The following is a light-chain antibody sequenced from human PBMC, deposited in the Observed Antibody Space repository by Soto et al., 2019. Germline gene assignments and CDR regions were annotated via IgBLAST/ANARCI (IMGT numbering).Light chain of an antibody. J-gene: IGKJ1*01. CDR1: QSVSSSY. CDR2: GAS. CDR3: QHYGRLWT. Sequence: GLPQNTGTLSLSPGERATLSCRASQSVSSSYLAWYQQKAGQAPRLLIYGASSRATGIPDRFSGSGSGTDFTLTISRLEPEDFAVYYCQHYGRLWTFGQGTKVDI. V-gene: IGKV3-20*01.